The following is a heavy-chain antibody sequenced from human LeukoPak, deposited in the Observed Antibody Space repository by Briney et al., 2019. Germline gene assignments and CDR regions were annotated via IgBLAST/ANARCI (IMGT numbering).Heavy chain of an antibody. CDR1: GGSFSGYY. CDR3: AREGYYRGNWFDP. Sequence: SETLSLTCAVYGGSFSGYYWSWIRQPPGKGLEWIGEINHSGSTNYNPSLKSRVTISVDTSKNQFSLKLSSVTAADTAVYYCAREGYYRGNWFDPWGQGTLVTVSS. V-gene: IGHV4-34*09. D-gene: IGHD2-8*01. J-gene: IGHJ5*02. CDR2: INHSGST.